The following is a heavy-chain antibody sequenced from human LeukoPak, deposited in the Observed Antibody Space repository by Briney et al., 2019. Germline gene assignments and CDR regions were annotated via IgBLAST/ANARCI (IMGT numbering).Heavy chain of an antibody. V-gene: IGHV4-59*01. J-gene: IGHJ4*02. D-gene: IGHD3-10*01. CDR2: VYYTGST. CDR1: GGSISSYH. CDR3: ASLDSGKFDY. Sequence: SGTLSLTCTVSGGSISSYHWSWVRQPPGKGLEWIGYVYYTGSTKYSPSLKSRLTISLDTSMNQFSLKLSSVTAADTAVYYCASLDSGKFDYWGQGTLVTVSS.